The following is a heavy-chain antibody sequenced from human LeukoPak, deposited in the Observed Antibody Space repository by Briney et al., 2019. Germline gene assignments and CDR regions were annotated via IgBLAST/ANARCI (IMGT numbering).Heavy chain of an antibody. CDR3: TRYYDSSGYGDYYMDV. J-gene: IGHJ6*03. D-gene: IGHD3-22*01. V-gene: IGHV4-59*11. Sequence: SETLSLTCTVSGISISSHYWSWIRQPPGKGLEWLGYIYYSGSTNYNPSLKSRVTISVDTSKNQFSLKLSSVTAADTAVYYCTRYYDSSGYGDYYMDVWGKGTTVTVSS. CDR2: IYYSGST. CDR1: GISISSHY.